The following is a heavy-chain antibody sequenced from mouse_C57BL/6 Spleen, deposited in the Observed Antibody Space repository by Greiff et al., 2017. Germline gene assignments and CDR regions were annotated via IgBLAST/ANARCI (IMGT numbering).Heavy chain of an antibody. CDR3: ARAGTAFDS. V-gene: IGHV8-12*01. D-gene: IGHD4-1*01. J-gene: IGHJ2*01. CDR1: GFSLSTSGMG. Sequence: QVTLKESGPGILQSSQTLSLTCSFSGFSLSTSGMGVSWIRQPSGKGLEWLAHLYLDDDKRYHPSLKSRLTISQDTSRNQVFLKITSVDTADTATYYCARAGTAFDSWGLGTTLSVSS. CDR2: LYLDDDK.